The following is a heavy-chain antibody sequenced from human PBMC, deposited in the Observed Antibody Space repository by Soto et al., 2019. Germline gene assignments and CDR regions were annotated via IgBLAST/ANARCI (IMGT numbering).Heavy chain of an antibody. J-gene: IGHJ6*02. CDR2: ISYDGSNK. CDR3: AKEVCRGLMAF. D-gene: IGHD3-10*01. CDR1: GFTFSSYG. V-gene: IGHV3-30*18. Sequence: GGSLRLSCAASGFTFSSYGMHWVRQAPGKGLEWVAAISYDGSNKYYADSVKGRFTISRDNSKNTLYVQMNSLRAEDTAVYYCAKEVCRGLMAFRGQGSTVIVSS.